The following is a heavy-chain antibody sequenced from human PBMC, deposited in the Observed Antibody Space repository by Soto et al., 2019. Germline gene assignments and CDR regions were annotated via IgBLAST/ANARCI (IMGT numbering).Heavy chain of an antibody. CDR2: ISGSSDST. CDR1: GFTFSDYA. D-gene: IGHD5-12*01. Sequence: PGGSLRLSCAASGFTFSDYAMSWVRQAPGKGLEWVSSISGSSDSTYYADSVKGRFTISRDNSKNTLYLQMNSLRAEDTAVYYCEKVKTWTYLDYWGQGAPVTVSS. J-gene: IGHJ4*02. CDR3: EKVKTWTYLDY. V-gene: IGHV3-23*01.